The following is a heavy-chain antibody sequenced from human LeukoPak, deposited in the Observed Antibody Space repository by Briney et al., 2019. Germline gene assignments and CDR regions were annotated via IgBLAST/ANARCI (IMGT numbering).Heavy chain of an antibody. V-gene: IGHV3-30*18. CDR2: ISYDGSNK. CDR1: GFTFSSYG. Sequence: GRSLRLSCAASGFTFSSYGMYWVRQAPGKGLEWVAVISYDGSNKYYADSVKGRFTISRDNSKNTLYLQMNSLRAEDTAVYYCAKDSVVVPAALDYWGQGTLVTVSS. J-gene: IGHJ4*02. CDR3: AKDSVVVPAALDY. D-gene: IGHD2-2*01.